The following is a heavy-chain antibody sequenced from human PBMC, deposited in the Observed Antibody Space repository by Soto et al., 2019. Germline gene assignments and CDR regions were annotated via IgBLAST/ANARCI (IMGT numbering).Heavy chain of an antibody. CDR1: GGTFSSYA. Sequence: QVQLVQSGAEVKKPGSSVKVSCKASGGTFSSYAISWVRQAPGQGLEWMGGIIPIFGTANYAQKFQGRVTITADESTSTAYMELGSLRSEDTAVYYCASQGGNYYDSSGYYSLDYWGQGTLVTVSS. J-gene: IGHJ4*02. V-gene: IGHV1-69*01. CDR2: IIPIFGTA. CDR3: ASQGGNYYDSSGYYSLDY. D-gene: IGHD3-22*01.